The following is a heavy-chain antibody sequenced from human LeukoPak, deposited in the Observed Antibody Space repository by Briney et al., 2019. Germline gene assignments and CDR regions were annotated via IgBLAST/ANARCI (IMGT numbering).Heavy chain of an antibody. CDR2: IIPILGIA. CDR1: GGTFSSYA. Sequence: ASVKVSCKASGGTFSSYAISWVRQAPGQGLEWMGRIIPILGIANYAQKFQGRVTITADKSTSTAYMELSSLRSEETAVYYCARSKGVNAFDIWGQGTMVTVSS. CDR3: ARSKGVNAFDI. J-gene: IGHJ3*02. V-gene: IGHV1-69*04.